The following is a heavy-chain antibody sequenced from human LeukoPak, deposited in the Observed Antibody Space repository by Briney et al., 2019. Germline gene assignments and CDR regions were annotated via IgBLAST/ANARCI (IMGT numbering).Heavy chain of an antibody. J-gene: IGHJ4*02. V-gene: IGHV3-9*01. Sequence: GRSLRLSCAASGFTFDDYAMHWVRQAPRKSLEWVSGISWNSGSIDYAVSVKGRFTISRDNAKNSLSLQMNSLRPEDTAFYYCAKGTGRYWTFFDYWGQGTLVTVSS. D-gene: IGHD1-26*01. CDR1: GFTFDDYA. CDR2: ISWNSGSI. CDR3: AKGTGRYWTFFDY.